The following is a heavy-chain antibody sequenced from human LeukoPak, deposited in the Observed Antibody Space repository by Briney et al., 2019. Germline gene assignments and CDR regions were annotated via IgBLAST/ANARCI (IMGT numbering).Heavy chain of an antibody. J-gene: IGHJ4*02. V-gene: IGHV3-30*02. CDR1: GFTFSSYG. CDR3: AKDLEAYCGGDCYNPLDY. D-gene: IGHD2-21*02. CDR2: IWYDGSNK. Sequence: PGGSLRLSCAASGFTFSSYGMHWVRQAPGKGLEWVAVIWYDGSNKYYADSVKGRFTISRDNSKNTLYLQMNSLRAEDTAVYYCAKDLEAYCGGDCYNPLDYWGQGTLVTVSS.